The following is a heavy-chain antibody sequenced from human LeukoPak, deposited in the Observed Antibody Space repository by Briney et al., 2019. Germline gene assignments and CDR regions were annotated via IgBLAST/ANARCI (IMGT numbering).Heavy chain of an antibody. J-gene: IGHJ4*02. Sequence: ASVKVSCKASRYTFTSYYMHWVRQAPGQGLEWLVIINPSGGRTIYAQKFQGRVTMTRDTSTSTVYMELSSLRSEDTALYYCARGAPITILGVVNIPTLDYGGQGTLVTVSS. CDR2: INPSGGRT. V-gene: IGHV1-46*01. CDR1: RYTFTSYY. CDR3: ARGAPITILGVVNIPTLDY. D-gene: IGHD3-3*01.